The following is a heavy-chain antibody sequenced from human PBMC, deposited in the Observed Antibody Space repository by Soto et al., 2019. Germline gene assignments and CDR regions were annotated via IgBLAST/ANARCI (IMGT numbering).Heavy chain of an antibody. CDR3: ATTLYFEDATEDSVHS. CDR1: GDSIISGDYY. Sequence: SETLSLTCTVSGDSIISGDYYWSWIRQTPGKGLEWIGYIYYSGDTNYNPSLKSRVIISVDTSKNQFSLKPSSVTAADTAVYYCATTLYFEDATEDSVHSWGPGLLVTVSS. D-gene: IGHD2-21*01. J-gene: IGHJ4*02. V-gene: IGHV4-30-4*03. CDR2: IYYSGDT.